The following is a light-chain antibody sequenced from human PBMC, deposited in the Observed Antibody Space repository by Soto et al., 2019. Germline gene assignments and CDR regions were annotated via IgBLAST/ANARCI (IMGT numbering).Light chain of an antibody. V-gene: IGKV3-15*01. Sequence: IVMTQSPATLSVSPGERATLSCRASQSVSNNLAWYQQKPGQAPRLLIYGASTRATAIPARFSASGSGTEFTLTISSLQSEDFAVYYCQQYNNWPYTFGQGTKVDIK. CDR1: QSVSNN. CDR3: QQYNNWPYT. J-gene: IGKJ2*01. CDR2: GAS.